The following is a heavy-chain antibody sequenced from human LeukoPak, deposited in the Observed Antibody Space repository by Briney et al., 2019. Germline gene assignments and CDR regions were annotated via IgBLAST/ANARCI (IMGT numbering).Heavy chain of an antibody. V-gene: IGHV3-21*01. D-gene: IGHD3-10*01. CDR2: ISSSSSYI. CDR1: GFTFSSYS. J-gene: IGHJ6*02. Sequence: GGSLRLSCAASGFTFSSYSMNWVRQAPGKGLEWVSSISSSSSYIYYADSVKGRFTISRDNAKNSLYLQMNSLRAEDTAVYYCAREGPTMVRGVFGMDVWGQGTTVTVSS. CDR3: AREGPTMVRGVFGMDV.